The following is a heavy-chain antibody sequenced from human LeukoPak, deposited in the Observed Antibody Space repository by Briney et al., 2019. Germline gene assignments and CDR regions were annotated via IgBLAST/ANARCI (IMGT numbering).Heavy chain of an antibody. CDR1: GFTFSSYA. Sequence: GGSLRLSCAASGFTFSSYAMHWVRQAPGKGLEWVAVIRKDGSKKDYADSGRGRFTISRDNSKNTLYLQMNNLRAEDTAVYYCARDWNFDYWGQGTLVTVSS. V-gene: IGHV3-30*04. J-gene: IGHJ4*02. D-gene: IGHD1-1*01. CDR2: IRKDGSKK. CDR3: ARDWNFDY.